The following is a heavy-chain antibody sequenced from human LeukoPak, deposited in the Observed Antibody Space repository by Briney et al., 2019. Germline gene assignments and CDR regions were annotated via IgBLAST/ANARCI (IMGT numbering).Heavy chain of an antibody. D-gene: IGHD3-10*01. CDR3: ARDRGPRTGFMVREAYDY. J-gene: IGHJ4*02. CDR1: GFTFSDYW. Sequence: GGSLRLSCAASGFTFSDYWIHWVRQAPGKGLVWVSRINTDGSVTNYADSVKGRFSISRDNAKNTLYLQMSSLRAEDTAVYYRARDRGPRTGFMVREAYDYWGQGTLVTVSS. V-gene: IGHV3-74*01. CDR2: INTDGSVT.